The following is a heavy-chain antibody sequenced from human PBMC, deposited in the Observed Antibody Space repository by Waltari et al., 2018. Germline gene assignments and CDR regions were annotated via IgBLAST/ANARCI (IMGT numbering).Heavy chain of an antibody. J-gene: IGHJ4*02. Sequence: QVQLQESGPGLVKPSETLSLTCTVSGGSLNNYDWNWIRQPPGQGLGWIGFIYSRGTTNYTPSLKRRFTMSIDPSKNQYSLILHSVTAADTAVYYCARVSAAGGTRLFDYWGQGTLVTVSS. CDR3: ARVSAAGGTRLFDY. CDR2: IYSRGTT. CDR1: GGSLNNYD. D-gene: IGHD2-15*01. V-gene: IGHV4-59*01.